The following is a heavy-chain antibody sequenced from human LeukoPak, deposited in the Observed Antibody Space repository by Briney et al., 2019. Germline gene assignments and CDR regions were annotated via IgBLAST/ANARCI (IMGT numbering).Heavy chain of an antibody. CDR2: INPSDGST. V-gene: IGHV1-46*01. CDR3: VRGWWGTDYGWTNWFDP. CDR1: GYGFSDHY. D-gene: IGHD4-17*01. Sequence: GASVKVSCRASGYGFSDHYMHWVRQAPGQGLEWMGKINPSDGSTDFAQNFQGRVTMTRDTSTSTVYMELISLRSEDTAVYYCVRGWWGTDYGWTNWFDPWGQGTLVTVSS. J-gene: IGHJ5*02.